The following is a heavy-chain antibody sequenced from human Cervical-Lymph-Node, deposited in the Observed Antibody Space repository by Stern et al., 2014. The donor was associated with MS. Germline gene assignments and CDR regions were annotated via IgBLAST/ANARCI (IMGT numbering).Heavy chain of an antibody. J-gene: IGHJ4*02. CDR2: ISDDGTSI. CDR3: ARQDQRLVTFDN. V-gene: IGHV3-30*04. D-gene: IGHD6-13*01. Sequence: DQLVESGGRVVQPGRSLRLSCAASGIAFSGYAMHWVRQAPGKGLACALFISDDGTSIYYTDAVRGRFTISRDNSKTTLYLQLSSLRPEDTAVYYCARQDQRLVTFDNWGQGTLVTVSS. CDR1: GIAFSGYA.